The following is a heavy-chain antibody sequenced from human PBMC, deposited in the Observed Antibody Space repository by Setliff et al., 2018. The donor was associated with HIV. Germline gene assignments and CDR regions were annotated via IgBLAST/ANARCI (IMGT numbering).Heavy chain of an antibody. D-gene: IGHD6-19*01. CDR2: LYNDGST. Sequence: GGSLRLSCAVSGFTINNHHMAWVRQAPGLGLEWVSALYNDGSTYYPDSVKGRFTISRDNSKNTLSLQMNRLRADDTAVYFCARDPRGAVAGFDYWGQGTLVTVSS. CDR3: ARDPRGAVAGFDY. J-gene: IGHJ4*02. V-gene: IGHV3-66*01. CDR1: GFTINNHH.